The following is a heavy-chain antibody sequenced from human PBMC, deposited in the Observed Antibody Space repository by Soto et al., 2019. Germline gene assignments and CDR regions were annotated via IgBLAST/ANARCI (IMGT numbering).Heavy chain of an antibody. V-gene: IGHV3-30*18. J-gene: IGHJ4*02. CDR3: AKPLGLLRRAMAQGSDY. CDR1: GFTFSSYG. CDR2: VSYDEITK. D-gene: IGHD5-18*01. Sequence: GGSLRLSCAASGFTFSSYGMNWVRQAPGKGLEWVAVVSYDEITKYYADSVKGRFTISRDNSKNTVYLQMNSLRPEDTAVYYCAKPLGLLRRAMAQGSDYWGQGTLVTVSS.